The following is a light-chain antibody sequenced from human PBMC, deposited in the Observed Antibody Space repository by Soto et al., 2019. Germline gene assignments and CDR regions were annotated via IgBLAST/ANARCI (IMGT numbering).Light chain of an antibody. CDR2: KDL. J-gene: IGLJ3*02. V-gene: IGLV1-47*01. CDR3: LTWDDSLRGWV. CDR1: NSNIGNRP. Sequence: QSVLTQPPSASGTPGQRVTISCSGGNSNIGNRPVHWFQQLPGTAPKLLIYKDLQRPSGVPDRFSGSKSGTSASLAISGLRSDDEADYYCLTWDDSLRGWVFGGWTNLTVL.